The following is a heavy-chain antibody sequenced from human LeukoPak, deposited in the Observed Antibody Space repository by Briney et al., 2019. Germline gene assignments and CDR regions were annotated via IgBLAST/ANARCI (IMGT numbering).Heavy chain of an antibody. J-gene: IGHJ6*02. CDR2: IYYSGST. CDR3: ARGFYGYPYCYGMDV. V-gene: IGHV4-59*01. D-gene: IGHD5-18*01. CDR1: GGSISSYY. Sequence: SETLSLTCTVSGGSISSYYWSWIRQPPGKGLEWIGYIYYSGSTNYNPSLKSRVTISVDTSKNQFSLKLSSVTAADTAVYYCARGFYGYPYCYGMDVWGQGTTVTVSS.